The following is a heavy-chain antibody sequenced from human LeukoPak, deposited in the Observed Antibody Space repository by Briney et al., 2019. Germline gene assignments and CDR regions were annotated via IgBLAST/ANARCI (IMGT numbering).Heavy chain of an antibody. V-gene: IGHV3-23*01. D-gene: IGHD3-16*02. J-gene: IGHJ3*01. CDR3: VRDIELST. CDR1: GFTFSSYG. Sequence: GGSLRLSCAASGFTFSSYGMHWVRQAPGKGLEWVSLISFSGNNMYYADSVRGRFTISRDNSKDTLYLQMNSLRAEDTAIYYCVRDIELSTWGLGTMVSVSS. CDR2: ISFSGNNM.